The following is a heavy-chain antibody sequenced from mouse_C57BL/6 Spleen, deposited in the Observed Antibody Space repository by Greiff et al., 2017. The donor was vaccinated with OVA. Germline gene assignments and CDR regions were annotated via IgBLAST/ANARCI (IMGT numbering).Heavy chain of an antibody. CDR3: AREDYDGGGDY. V-gene: IGHV1-72*01. D-gene: IGHD2-4*01. CDR2: IDPNSGGT. J-gene: IGHJ2*01. CDR1: GYTFTSYW. Sequence: QVQLKQPGAELVKPGASVKLSCKASGYTFTSYWMHWVKQRPGRGLEWIGRIDPNSGGTKYNEKFKSKATLTVDKPSSTAYMQLSSLTSEDSAVYYCAREDYDGGGDYWGQGTTLTVSS.